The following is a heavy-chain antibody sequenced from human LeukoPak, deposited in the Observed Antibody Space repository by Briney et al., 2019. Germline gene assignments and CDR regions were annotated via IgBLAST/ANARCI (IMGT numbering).Heavy chain of an antibody. CDR2: IDRDGSRI. D-gene: IGHD4-23*01. V-gene: IGHV3-74*01. J-gene: IGHJ4*02. CDR3: VRGNDYGGPHY. Sequence: GGSLRLSCAVSGLTFSSYWMHWVRQAPGKGLVWVSRIDRDGSRINYADSVKGRFTISRDNGKNTLFLQMNSLRAEDAAVYYCVRGNDYGGPHYWGQGTLVAVSS. CDR1: GLTFSSYW.